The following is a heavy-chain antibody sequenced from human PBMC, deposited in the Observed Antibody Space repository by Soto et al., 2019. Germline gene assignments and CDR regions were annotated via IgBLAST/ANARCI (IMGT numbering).Heavy chain of an antibody. V-gene: IGHV3-21*01. Sequence: GGSLRLSCAASGFTFSSCSMNWVRQAPGKGLEWVSSISTSSTYIYYADSVKGRFTISRDNAKNSLYLKMNSLRAEDTAVYYCARDRLLLPAADFDYGGQGTLVTVSS. CDR2: ISTSSTYI. CDR1: GFTFSSCS. J-gene: IGHJ4*02. D-gene: IGHD2-2*01. CDR3: ARDRLLLPAADFDY.